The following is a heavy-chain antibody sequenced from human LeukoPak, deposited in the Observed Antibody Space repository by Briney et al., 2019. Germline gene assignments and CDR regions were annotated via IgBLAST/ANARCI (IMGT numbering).Heavy chain of an antibody. Sequence: SETLSLTCTVSGGSISSYYWSWIRQPAGKGLEWIGRIYTSGSTNYNPSLKSRVTMSVDTSKNQFSLKLSSVTAADTAVYYCARAVSITTHSSSTSCYADYYYYYMDVWGKGTTVTVSS. CDR3: ARAVSITTHSSSTSCYADYYYYYMDV. CDR1: GGSISSYY. J-gene: IGHJ6*03. V-gene: IGHV4-4*07. D-gene: IGHD2-2*01. CDR2: IYTSGST.